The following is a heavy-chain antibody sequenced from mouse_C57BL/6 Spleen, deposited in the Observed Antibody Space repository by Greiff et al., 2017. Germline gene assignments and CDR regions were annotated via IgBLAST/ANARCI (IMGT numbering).Heavy chain of an antibody. J-gene: IGHJ1*03. CDR1: GYTFTSYW. Sequence: QVQLQQPGAELVKPGASVKLSCKASGYTFTSYWMPWVKQRPGQGLEWIGMIHPNSVSTNYNEKFKSKATLTVDKSYSTAYMQLSSLTSEDSAVYYGAREYYGSSYFWYFDVWGTGTTVTVSS. V-gene: IGHV1-64*01. CDR3: AREYYGSSYFWYFDV. CDR2: IHPNSVST. D-gene: IGHD1-1*01.